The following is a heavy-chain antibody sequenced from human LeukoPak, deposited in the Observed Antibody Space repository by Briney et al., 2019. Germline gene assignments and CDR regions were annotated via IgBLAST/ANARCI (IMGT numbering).Heavy chain of an antibody. CDR2: ISNSGTT. Sequence: SETLSLTCSVSGGSINSRSYYWVWIRQPPGKGLEWIGSISNSGTTHYTPSLKSRVTISVDTSKNQFSLKLSSVTAADTAVYYCASQKLTRRASFDYWGQGTLLTVSS. J-gene: IGHJ4*02. D-gene: IGHD4/OR15-4a*01. CDR1: GGSINSRSYY. V-gene: IGHV4-39*01. CDR3: ASQKLTRRASFDY.